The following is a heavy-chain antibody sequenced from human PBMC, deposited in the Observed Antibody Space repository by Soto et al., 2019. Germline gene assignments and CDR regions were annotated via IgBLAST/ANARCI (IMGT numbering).Heavy chain of an antibody. CDR1: GYSFNSYW. CDR2: IDPSDSYT. CDR3: VCISSVDY. Sequence: EVQLVQSGAEVKKPGESLRISCKGSGYSFNSYWISWVRQMPGKGLEWMGSIDPSDSYTNYSPSFQGHVTISVDKSISTAYLQWNSLKALDTAMYYCVCISSVDYWGQGTLVTVSS. V-gene: IGHV5-10-1*01. D-gene: IGHD6-19*01. J-gene: IGHJ4*02.